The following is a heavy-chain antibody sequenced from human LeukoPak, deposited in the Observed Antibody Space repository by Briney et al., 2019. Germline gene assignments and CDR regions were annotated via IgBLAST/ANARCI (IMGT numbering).Heavy chain of an antibody. J-gene: IGHJ4*02. D-gene: IGHD5-12*01. Sequence: SETLSLTCTVSGGSISSGSYYWSWIRQPAGKGLEWIGRISAGGSTNYHPSLKSRVTISVDTSKNQFSLNLNSVTAADTAVYYCARWATAPRLFDYWGQGTLVTVSS. CDR1: GGSISSGSYY. V-gene: IGHV4-61*02. CDR2: ISAGGST. CDR3: ARWATAPRLFDY.